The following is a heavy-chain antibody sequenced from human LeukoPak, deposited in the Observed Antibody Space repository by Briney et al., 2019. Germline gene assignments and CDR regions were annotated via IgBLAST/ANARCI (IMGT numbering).Heavy chain of an antibody. J-gene: IGHJ4*02. Sequence: PSGTLSLTCAVSGGSISSSNWWSWVRRPPGKGLEWIGEIYHRGSTNYNPSLKSRVTISVDKSKNQFSLKLSSVTAADTAVYYCASPPLNCSSTSCYGRYFDYWGQGTLVTVSS. CDR2: IYHRGST. CDR1: GGSISSSNW. CDR3: ASPPLNCSSTSCYGRYFDY. D-gene: IGHD2-2*01. V-gene: IGHV4-4*02.